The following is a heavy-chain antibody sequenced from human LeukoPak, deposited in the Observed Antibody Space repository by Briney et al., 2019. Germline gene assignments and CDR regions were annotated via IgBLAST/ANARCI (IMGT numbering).Heavy chain of an antibody. J-gene: IGHJ3*02. Sequence: SESLSLTCTVSGGSISSYYWSWIRQPAGKGLEWIGRIYTSGSTNYNPSLKSRVTMSVDTSKNQFSLKLSSVTAADTAVYYCARGLEMYYYDSREAFDIWGQGTMVTVSS. V-gene: IGHV4-4*07. CDR1: GGSISSYY. D-gene: IGHD3-22*01. CDR2: IYTSGST. CDR3: ARGLEMYYYDSREAFDI.